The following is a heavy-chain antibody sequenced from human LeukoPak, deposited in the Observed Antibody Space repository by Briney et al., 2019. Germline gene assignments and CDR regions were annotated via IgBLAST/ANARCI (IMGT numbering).Heavy chain of an antibody. CDR2: IIPIFGTA. V-gene: IGHV1-69*13. D-gene: IGHD5-24*01. J-gene: IGHJ4*02. CDR3: ARDRRDGYNYLIYYFDY. CDR1: GGTFSSYA. Sequence: ASVKVSCKASGGTFSSYAISWVRQAPGQGLEWMGGIIPIFGTANYAQKFQGRVTITADESTSTAYMELSSLRSEDTAVYYCARDRRDGYNYLIYYFDYWGQGTLVTVSS.